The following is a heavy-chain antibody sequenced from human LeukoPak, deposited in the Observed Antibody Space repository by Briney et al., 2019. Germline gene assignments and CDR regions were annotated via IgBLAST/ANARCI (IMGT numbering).Heavy chain of an antibody. Sequence: SETLSLTCTVSGGSISSYYWSWIRQPPGKGLDWIGYIYTSGSTNYNPSLKSRVTISVDTSKNQFSLKLSSVTAADTAVYYCARHFGGTVLLTNAFDIWGQGTMVTVSS. J-gene: IGHJ3*02. CDR1: GGSISSYY. CDR2: IYTSGST. V-gene: IGHV4-4*09. D-gene: IGHD3-16*01. CDR3: ARHFGGTVLLTNAFDI.